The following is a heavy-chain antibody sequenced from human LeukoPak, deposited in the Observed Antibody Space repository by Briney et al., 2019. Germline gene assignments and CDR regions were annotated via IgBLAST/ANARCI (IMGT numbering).Heavy chain of an antibody. V-gene: IGHV3-64D*09. D-gene: IGHD2-2*01. J-gene: IGHJ6*02. Sequence: PGGSLRLSCSASGFTFSSYAMRWVRQAPGKGLEYVSAISSNGGSTYYADSVKGRFTISRDNSKNTLYLQMSSLRAEDTAVYYCVKDPAPAAMPFHYYYYGMDVWGQGTTVTVSS. CDR2: ISSNGGST. CDR1: GFTFSSYA. CDR3: VKDPAPAAMPFHYYYYGMDV.